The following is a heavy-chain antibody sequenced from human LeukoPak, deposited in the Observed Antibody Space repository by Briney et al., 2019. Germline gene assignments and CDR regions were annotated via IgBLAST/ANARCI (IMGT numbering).Heavy chain of an antibody. V-gene: IGHV3-21*01. CDR3: ARDLAVAGNY. J-gene: IGHJ4*02. Sequence: GGSLRLSCAASGFTFNSYSMNWVRQAPGKAREWGSSTSSSSSYIYYADSVKGRFTISRDNAKNSLYLQMNSLRAEDTAVYYCARDLAVAGNYWGQGTLVTVSS. CDR1: GFTFNSYS. D-gene: IGHD6-19*01. CDR2: TSSSSSYI.